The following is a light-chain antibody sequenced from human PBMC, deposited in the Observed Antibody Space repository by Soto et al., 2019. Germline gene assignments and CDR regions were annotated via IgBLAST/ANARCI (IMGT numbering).Light chain of an antibody. V-gene: IGKV3-15*01. CDR1: QSVSSY. J-gene: IGKJ5*01. Sequence: EIVMTQSPATLSVSPGERAALSCRASQSVSSYLAWYQQKPGQGPRLLIYGASTRATDVPARFSGSGSGTEFTLTISSLQSEDFGVYYCQQYNNWPPITFGQGTRLEIK. CDR2: GAS. CDR3: QQYNNWPPIT.